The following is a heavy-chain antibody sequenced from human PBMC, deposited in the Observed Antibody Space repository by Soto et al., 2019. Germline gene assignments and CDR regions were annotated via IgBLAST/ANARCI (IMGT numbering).Heavy chain of an antibody. CDR1: GFTFSSYW. CDR2: IKQDGSEK. Sequence: GGSLRLSCAASGFTFSSYWMSWVRQAPGKGLEWVANIKQDGSEKYYVDSVKGRFTISRDNAKNSLYLQMNSLRAEDTAVYYCASSPNYGSGSYYPLSFDYWGQGTLVTVSS. D-gene: IGHD3-10*01. J-gene: IGHJ4*02. V-gene: IGHV3-7*01. CDR3: ASSPNYGSGSYYPLSFDY.